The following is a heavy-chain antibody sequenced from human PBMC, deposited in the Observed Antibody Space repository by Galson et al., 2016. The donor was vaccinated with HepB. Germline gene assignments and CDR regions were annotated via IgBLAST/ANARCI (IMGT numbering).Heavy chain of an antibody. V-gene: IGHV4-39*01. D-gene: IGHD3-22*01. J-gene: IGHJ6*03. CDR1: GASISATNYY. CDR2: IYHTEST. Sequence: SETLSLTCTVSGASISATNYYWGWIRQPPGRGLEWIGSIYHTESTNYNPSLESRVTISVDTAKKHLTLSLNSVTAADTAVYYCATGIVVVGKMYYHYVDVWGKGTSVTFSS. CDR3: ATGIVVVGKMYYHYVDV.